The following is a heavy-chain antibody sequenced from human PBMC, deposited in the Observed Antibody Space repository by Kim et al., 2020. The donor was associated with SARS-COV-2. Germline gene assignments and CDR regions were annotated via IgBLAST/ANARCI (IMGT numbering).Heavy chain of an antibody. V-gene: IGHV3-48*02. CDR3: VRDRMGGAVDM. CDR2: ITKSSTTI. Sequence: GGSLRLSCATSGFTFSAYDMNWVRQAPGKGLEWLSFITKSSTTIYYADSVEGRFTISRDNAKNSLFLQMNSLRDEDTALYFCVRDRMGGAVDMSGQGTMV. CDR1: GFTFSAYD. D-gene: IGHD3-16*01. J-gene: IGHJ3*02.